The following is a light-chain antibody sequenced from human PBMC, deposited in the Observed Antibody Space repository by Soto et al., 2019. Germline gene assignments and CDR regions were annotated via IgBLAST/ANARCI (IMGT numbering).Light chain of an antibody. V-gene: IGKV3-11*01. CDR1: QSVSSS. Sequence: ELVLTQSPATLSLSPGERATLSCRASQSVSSSLAWYQQKPGQAPRLLISDASNRATGVPARFSGSGSGTDFTLTISSLKPVDFAVYYCQQRKTFGGGTKVDIK. CDR3: QQRKT. CDR2: DAS. J-gene: IGKJ4*01.